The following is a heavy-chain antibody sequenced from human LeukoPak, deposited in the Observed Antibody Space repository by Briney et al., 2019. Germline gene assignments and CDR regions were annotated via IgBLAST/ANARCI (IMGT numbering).Heavy chain of an antibody. Sequence: PSETLSLTCTVSGGSISSSSYYWSWIRQPAGKGLEWIGRIYTSGSTNYNPSLKSRVTMSVDTSKNQFSLKLSSVTAADTAVYYCARDVRDCSSTSCSYSNGGYYYMDVWGKGTTVTISS. V-gene: IGHV4-61*02. D-gene: IGHD2-2*01. CDR1: GGSISSSSYY. CDR3: ARDVRDCSSTSCSYSNGGYYYMDV. J-gene: IGHJ6*03. CDR2: IYTSGST.